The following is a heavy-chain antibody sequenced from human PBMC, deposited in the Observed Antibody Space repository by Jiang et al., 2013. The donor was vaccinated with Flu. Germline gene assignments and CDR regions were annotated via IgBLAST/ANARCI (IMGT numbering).Heavy chain of an antibody. J-gene: IGHJ5*02. CDR1: GGSISTTSHY. Sequence: GSGLVKPSETLSLTCTVSGGSISTTSHYWGWIRQAPGKGLEWIGSIYYTGSTYYNPSLRSRVTIAVDTSKDQLSLKLNSVTAADTAVYYCARLARHDFWGGYPDLWGQGILVPVSS. V-gene: IGHV4-39*01. CDR2: IYYTGST. CDR3: ARLARHDFWGGYPDL. D-gene: IGHD3-3*01.